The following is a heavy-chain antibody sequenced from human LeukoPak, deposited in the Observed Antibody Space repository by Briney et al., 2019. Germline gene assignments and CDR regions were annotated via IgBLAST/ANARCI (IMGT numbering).Heavy chain of an antibody. J-gene: IGHJ3*02. D-gene: IGHD6-19*01. CDR1: GGTFSSYA. V-gene: IGHV1-69*04. CDR2: IIPILGIA. Sequence: ASVKVSCKASGGTFSSYAISWVRQAPGQGLEWVGRIIPILGIANYAQKFQGRVTITADKSTSTAYMELSSLRSEDTAVYYCARDRLYSSGWYVGDAFDIWGQGTMVTVSS. CDR3: ARDRLYSSGWYVGDAFDI.